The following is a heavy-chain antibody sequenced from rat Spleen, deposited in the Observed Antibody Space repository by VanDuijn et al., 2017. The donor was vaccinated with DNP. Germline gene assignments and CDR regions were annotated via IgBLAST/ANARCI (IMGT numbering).Heavy chain of an antibody. CDR2: ITSSGGGT. J-gene: IGHJ4*01. CDR3: AREGDYYDGYGDALDA. D-gene: IGHD1-12*03. Sequence: EVQLVESGGGLVQPGRSMKLSCTASGFTFRDYGMAWVRQAPTRGLEWIASITSSGGGTFYSDSVKGRFTMSRDNAKNTLYLQMNSLRSEDTATYYCAREGDYYDGYGDALDAWGQGTSVTVSS. CDR1: GFTFRDYG. V-gene: IGHV5S13*01.